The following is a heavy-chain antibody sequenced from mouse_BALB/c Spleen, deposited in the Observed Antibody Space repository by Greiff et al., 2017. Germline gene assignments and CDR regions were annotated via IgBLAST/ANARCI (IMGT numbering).Heavy chain of an antibody. CDR1: GFTFSSYT. J-gene: IGHJ3*01. CDR3: ARWMDGPFAY. D-gene: IGHD2-3*01. V-gene: IGHV5-6-4*01. Sequence: DVMLVESGGGLVKPGGSLKLSCAASGFTFSSYTMSWVRQTPEKRLEWVATISSGGSYTYYPDSVKGRFTISRDNAKNTLYLQMSSLKSEDTAMYYCARWMDGPFAYWGQGTLVTVSA. CDR2: ISSGGSYT.